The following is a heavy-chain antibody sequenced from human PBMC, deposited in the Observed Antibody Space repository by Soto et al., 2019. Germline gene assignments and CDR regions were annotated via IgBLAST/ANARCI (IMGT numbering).Heavy chain of an antibody. Sequence: VQVVESGGGLVQPGGSLRLSCAASGFTFNRYPLYSGRQAAGKGLVWVSRINSDGSGFYADSVKGRFTISRDNAKDTLYLQMNSLRVEATAVYFCVRDNGGYWGQGTLVTVSS. D-gene: IGHD2-8*01. CDR3: VRDNGGY. V-gene: IGHV3-74*01. CDR1: GFTFNRYP. CDR2: INSDGSG. J-gene: IGHJ4*02.